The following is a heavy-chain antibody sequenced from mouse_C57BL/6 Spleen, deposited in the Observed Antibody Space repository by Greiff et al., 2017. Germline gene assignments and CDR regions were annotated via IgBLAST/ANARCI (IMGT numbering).Heavy chain of an antibody. D-gene: IGHD2-4*01. V-gene: IGHV1-55*01. CDR1: GYTFTSYW. CDR2: IYPGSGST. J-gene: IGHJ2*01. CDR3: ARSRDYYDPFYFDY. Sequence: VQLQQPGAELVKPGASVKMSCKASGYTFTSYWITWVKQRPGQGLEWIGDIYPGSGSTNYNEKFKSKATLTVDTSSSTAYMQLSSLTSEDSAVYYCARSRDYYDPFYFDYWGQGTTLTVSS.